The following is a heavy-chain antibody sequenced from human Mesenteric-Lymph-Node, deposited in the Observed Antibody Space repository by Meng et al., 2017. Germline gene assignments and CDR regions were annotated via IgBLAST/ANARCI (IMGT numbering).Heavy chain of an antibody. D-gene: IGHD3-22*01. J-gene: IGHJ5*02. CDR2: INHSGST. Sequence: QVQLQQWGAGLLKPSETLSLTCAVNGGSLSGYYWSWIRQPPGKGLEWIGEINHSGSTNYNPSLKSRVTISVDTSKNQFSLKLSSVTAADTAVYYCARVKITMIVRGPNWFDPWGQGTLVTVSS. CDR3: ARVKITMIVRGPNWFDP. CDR1: GGSLSGYY. V-gene: IGHV4-34*01.